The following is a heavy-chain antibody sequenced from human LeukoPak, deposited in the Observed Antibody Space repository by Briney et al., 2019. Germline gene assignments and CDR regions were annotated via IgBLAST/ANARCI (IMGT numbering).Heavy chain of an antibody. D-gene: IGHD6-6*01. CDR2: IYWNDDK. Sequence: GSGPTLVNPTQTLTLTCTFSGFSLSTSGVGVGWIRQPPGKALEWLALIYWNDDKRYSPSLKSRLTITKDTSKNQVVLTMTNVDPVDTATYYCAPQEAARPWNWFDPWGQGTLVTVSS. J-gene: IGHJ5*02. CDR3: APQEAARPWNWFDP. CDR1: GFSLSTSGVG. V-gene: IGHV2-5*01.